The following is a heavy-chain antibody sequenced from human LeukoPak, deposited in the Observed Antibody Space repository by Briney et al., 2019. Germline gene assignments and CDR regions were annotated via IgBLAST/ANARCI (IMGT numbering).Heavy chain of an antibody. CDR1: GFTFSSYA. D-gene: IGHD1-20*01. CDR2: ISYDGSNK. J-gene: IGHJ4*02. Sequence: GGSLRLSCAASGFTFSSYAMHWVRQAPGKGLEWVAVISYDGSNKYYADSVKGRFTISRDNSKNTLYLQMNSLRVEDTAVYYCARHTVTGAESPNDYWGQGTLVTVSS. V-gene: IGHV3-30*04. CDR3: ARHTVTGAESPNDY.